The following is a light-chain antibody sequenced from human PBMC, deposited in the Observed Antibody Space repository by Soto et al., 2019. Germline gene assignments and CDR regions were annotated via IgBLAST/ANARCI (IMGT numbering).Light chain of an antibody. CDR1: NIGNKS. J-gene: IGLJ2*01. V-gene: IGLV3-21*02. CDR3: QVWDSSSDLVV. CDR2: GES. Sequence: SYELTQPPSVSVAPGQTARITCGGINIGNKSVHWYQQKPGQAPVLVVYGESDRPSGIPERFSGSNSGNTATLTISRVEAGDEADYYCQVWDSSSDLVVFGGGTKLTVL.